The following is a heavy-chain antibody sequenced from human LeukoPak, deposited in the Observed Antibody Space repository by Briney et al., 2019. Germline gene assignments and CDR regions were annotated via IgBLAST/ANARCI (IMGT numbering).Heavy chain of an antibody. V-gene: IGHV3-48*01. CDR1: GFTFSSYS. D-gene: IGHD3-22*01. Sequence: GGSLRLSCAASGFTFSSYSMNWVRQAPGKGLEWVSYIRSSSSTIYYADSVKGRFTISRDNAKNSLYLQMNSLRAEDTAVYYCAKDYYDSSAPGDYWGQGTLVTVSS. CDR3: AKDYYDSSAPGDY. J-gene: IGHJ4*02. CDR2: IRSSSSTI.